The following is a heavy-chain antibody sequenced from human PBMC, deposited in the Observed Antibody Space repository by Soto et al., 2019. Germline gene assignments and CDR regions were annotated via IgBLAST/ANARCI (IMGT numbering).Heavy chain of an antibody. CDR2: IYSGGST. V-gene: IGHV3-66*01. J-gene: IGHJ3*02. Sequence: ESGGGLVQPGGSLRLSCAASGFTVSSNYMSWVRQAPGKGLEWVSVIYSGGSTYYADSVKGRFTISRDNSKNTLYLQMNSLRAEDTAVYYCATYGDYVRGPFDIWGQGTMVTVSS. D-gene: IGHD4-17*01. CDR1: GFTVSSNY. CDR3: ATYGDYVRGPFDI.